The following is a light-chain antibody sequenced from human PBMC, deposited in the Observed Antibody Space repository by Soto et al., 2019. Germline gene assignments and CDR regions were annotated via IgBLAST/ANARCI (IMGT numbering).Light chain of an antibody. CDR1: SSDVGGYSY. Sequence: SVLTQPASVSGSPGQSIAISCTGTSSDVGGYSYVSWYQQQPGKAPKLVISDVSNRPSGVSDRFSGSKSGNTASLTISGLQTEDEADYYCDSYTTSSTYVFGTGTKVTV. V-gene: IGLV2-14*01. J-gene: IGLJ1*01. CDR3: DSYTTSSTYV. CDR2: DVS.